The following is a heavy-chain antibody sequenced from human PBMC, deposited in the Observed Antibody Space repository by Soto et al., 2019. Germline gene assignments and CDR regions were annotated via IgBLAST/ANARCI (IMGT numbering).Heavy chain of an antibody. Sequence: QVQLVESGGGVVQPGRSLRLSCAASGFTFSSYAMHWVRQAPGKGLEWVAVISYDGSKKYYADSVKGRFTISRDKSKNPLYLQMNGVRAEDTAVYYCARDPGGGTTPWFDPWGQGTLVTVSS. V-gene: IGHV3-30-3*01. J-gene: IGHJ5*02. D-gene: IGHD1-1*01. CDR2: ISYDGSKK. CDR3: ARDPGGGTTPWFDP. CDR1: GFTFSSYA.